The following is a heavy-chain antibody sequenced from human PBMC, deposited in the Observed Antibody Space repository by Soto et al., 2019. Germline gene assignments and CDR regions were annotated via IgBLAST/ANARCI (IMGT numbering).Heavy chain of an antibody. V-gene: IGHV3-21*01. CDR2: MSSTSTYI. J-gene: IGHJ4*02. Sequence: GGSLRLSCAASGFTFSDYSMTWVRQAPGKGLEWVSSMSSTSTYIYYADSVKGRFTISRDNAKNSLYLKMNSLRAEDTAVYYCAGEGEAIDYWGQGTLVTVSS. CDR3: AGEGEAIDY. CDR1: GFTFSDYS.